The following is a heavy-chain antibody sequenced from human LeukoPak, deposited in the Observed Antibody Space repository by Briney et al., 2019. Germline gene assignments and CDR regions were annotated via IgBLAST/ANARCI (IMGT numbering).Heavy chain of an antibody. CDR2: INPGVGTT. V-gene: IGHV1-46*01. J-gene: IGHJ4*02. CDR1: GYTFTNHW. CDR3: ASEAAAGGYYFDY. D-gene: IGHD6-13*01. Sequence: ASVKVSCKASGYTFTNHWMHWVRQAPGQGLEWMAIINPGVGTTIYAQKFQGRVTLTRDMSTTSVYMELTSLRSEDTAVYYCASEAAAGGYYFDYWGQGTLVTVSS.